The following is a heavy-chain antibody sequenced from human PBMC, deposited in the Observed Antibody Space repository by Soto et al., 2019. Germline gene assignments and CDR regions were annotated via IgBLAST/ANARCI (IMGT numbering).Heavy chain of an antibody. D-gene: IGHD2-15*01. V-gene: IGHV1-18*01. CDR3: ARGYCSGGSCYSVDAFDI. J-gene: IGHJ3*02. CDR2: ISAYNGNT. CDR1: GYTFTSYG. Sequence: QVQLVQSGAEVKKPGASVKVSCKASGYTFTSYGISWVRQAPGQGLEWMGWISAYNGNTNYAQKLQGRVTMTTDTSTSPAYMELRSLRSDDTAVYYCARGYCSGGSCYSVDAFDIWGQGTMVTVSS.